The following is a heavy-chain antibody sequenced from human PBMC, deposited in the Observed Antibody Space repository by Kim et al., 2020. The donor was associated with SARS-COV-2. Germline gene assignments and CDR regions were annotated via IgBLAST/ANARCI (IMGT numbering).Heavy chain of an antibody. J-gene: IGHJ6*02. Sequence: DAVKGRFTISRDNSKNTLYLQMNSLRAEDTAVYYCARGIWFGEVVNGMDVWGQGTTVTVSS. V-gene: IGHV3-30*07. D-gene: IGHD3-10*01. CDR3: ARGIWFGEVVNGMDV.